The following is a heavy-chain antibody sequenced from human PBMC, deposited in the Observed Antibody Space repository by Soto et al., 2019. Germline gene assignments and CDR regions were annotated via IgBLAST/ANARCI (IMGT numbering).Heavy chain of an antibody. D-gene: IGHD5-12*01. J-gene: IGHJ4*02. Sequence: GGSLRLSCAASGFTFSSYAMRWGRQAPGKGLEWVAVISYDGSNKYYADSVKGRFTISRDNSKNTLYLQMNSLRAEDTAVYYCARDPLLYSSYDSYYFDYWGQGTRVTSPQ. CDR3: ARDPLLYSSYDSYYFDY. CDR1: GFTFSSYA. CDR2: ISYDGSNK. V-gene: IGHV3-30-3*01.